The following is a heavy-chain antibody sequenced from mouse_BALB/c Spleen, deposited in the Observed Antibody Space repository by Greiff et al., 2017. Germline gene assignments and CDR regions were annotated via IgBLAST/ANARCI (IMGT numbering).Heavy chain of an antibody. CDR2: ISNGGGST. CDR1: GFTFSSYT. D-gene: IGHD1-2*01. Sequence: EVQRVESGGGLVQPGGSLKLSCAASGFTFSSYTMSWVRQTPEKRLEWVAYISNGGGSTYYPDTVKGRFTISRDNAKNTLYLQMSSLKSEDTAMYYCARPLITTATDAMDYWGQGTSVTVSS. CDR3: ARPLITTATDAMDY. J-gene: IGHJ4*01. V-gene: IGHV5-12-2*01.